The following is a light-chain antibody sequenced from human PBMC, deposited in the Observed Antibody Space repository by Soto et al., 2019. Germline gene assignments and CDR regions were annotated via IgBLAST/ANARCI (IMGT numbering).Light chain of an antibody. CDR3: MQTIEPPLT. J-gene: IGKJ4*01. CDR2: ELS. CDR1: QSVMQSDGKTS. V-gene: IGKV2D-29*01. Sequence: DIVMTQTPLSLSVTPGQPASISCKSSQSVMQSDGKTSLYWYLQKPGQPPQLLIYELSNRFSGVPDRFSGSGSGTDFTLKISGVEAEDVGVYYYMQTIEPPLTFGGGTKVEIK.